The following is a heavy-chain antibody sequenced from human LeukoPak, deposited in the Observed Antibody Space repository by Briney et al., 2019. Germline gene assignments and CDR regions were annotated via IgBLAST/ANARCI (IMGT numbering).Heavy chain of an antibody. CDR1: GGSISSGDYY. CDR2: IYYSGST. Sequence: SETLSLTCTVSGGSISSGDYYWGWIHQPPGKGLEWIGYIYYSGSTYYNPSLKSRVTISVDTSKNQFSLKLSSVTAADTAVYYCARGFSSSWYGYFQHWGQGTLVTVSS. J-gene: IGHJ1*01. D-gene: IGHD6-13*01. CDR3: ARGFSSSWYGYFQH. V-gene: IGHV4-30-4*01.